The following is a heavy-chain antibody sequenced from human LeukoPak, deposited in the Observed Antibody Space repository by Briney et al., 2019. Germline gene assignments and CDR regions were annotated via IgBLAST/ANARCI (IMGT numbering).Heavy chain of an antibody. J-gene: IGHJ6*02. Sequence: SVKVSCKASGYTFTSYGISWVRQAPGQGLEWMGGIIPIFGTANYAQKFQGRVTITADESTSTAYMELSSLRSEDTAVYYCARGRKYYYYYGMDVWSQGTTVTVSS. CDR1: GYTFTSYG. CDR2: IIPIFGTA. V-gene: IGHV1-69*13. CDR3: ARGRKYYYYYGMDV.